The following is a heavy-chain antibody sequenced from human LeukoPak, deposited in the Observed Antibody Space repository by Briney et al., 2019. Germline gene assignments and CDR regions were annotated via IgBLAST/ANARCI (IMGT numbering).Heavy chain of an antibody. CDR1: GGSFSGYY. J-gene: IGHJ4*02. CDR2: INHSGST. D-gene: IGHD6-6*01. Sequence: SAETLSLTCAVYGGSFSGYYWSWIRQPPGKGLEWIGEINHSGSTNYNPSLKSRVTISVDTSKNQFSLKLSSVTAADTAVYYCARAPLEYSSSGNYFDYWGQGTLVAVSS. CDR3: ARAPLEYSSSGNYFDY. V-gene: IGHV4-34*01.